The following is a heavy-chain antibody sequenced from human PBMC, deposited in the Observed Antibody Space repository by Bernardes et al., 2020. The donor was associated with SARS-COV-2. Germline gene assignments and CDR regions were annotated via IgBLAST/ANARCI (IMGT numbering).Heavy chain of an antibody. V-gene: IGHV3-33*01. CDR1: GFTFSSYG. D-gene: IGHD3-10*01. CDR3: ARAGMVRGRTRYYYYGMDV. CDR2: IWYDGSNK. J-gene: IGHJ6*02. Sequence: GGSLRLSCAASGFTFSSYGMHWVRRAPGKGLEWVAVIWYDGSNKYYADSVKGRFTISRDNSKNTLYLQMNSLRAEDTAVYYCARAGMVRGRTRYYYYGMDVWGQGTTVTVSS.